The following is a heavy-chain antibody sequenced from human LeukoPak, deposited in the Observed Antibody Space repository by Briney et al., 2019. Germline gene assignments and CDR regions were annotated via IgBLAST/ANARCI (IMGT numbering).Heavy chain of an antibody. CDR2: INHSGST. CDR1: GGSFSGYY. Sequence: SETLSLTCAVYGGSFSGYYWSWIRQPPGKGLEWIGEINHSGSTNYNPSLKSRVTISVETSKNQFSLKLSSVTAADTAVYYCARELRFLEWLDMYYYYGMDVWGQGTTVTVSS. V-gene: IGHV4-34*01. CDR3: ARELRFLEWLDMYYYYGMDV. J-gene: IGHJ6*02. D-gene: IGHD3-3*01.